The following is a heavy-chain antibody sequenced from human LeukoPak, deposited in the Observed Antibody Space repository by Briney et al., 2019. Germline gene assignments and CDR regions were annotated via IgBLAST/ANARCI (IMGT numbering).Heavy chain of an antibody. J-gene: IGHJ4*02. CDR2: IYPGDSET. D-gene: IGHD1-14*01. CDR3: ARRGRISPIPFDY. Sequence: GESLKISCKISGYTFTSNRIGWVRQMPGKGLEWMGIIYPGDSETRYSPSFQGQVSISADKSISTAYLQWSSLKASDTAMYYCARRGRISPIPFDYWGQGTLVTVSS. V-gene: IGHV5-51*01. CDR1: GYTFTSNR.